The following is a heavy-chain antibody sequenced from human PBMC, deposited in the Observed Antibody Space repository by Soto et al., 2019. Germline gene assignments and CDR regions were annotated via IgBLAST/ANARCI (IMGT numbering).Heavy chain of an antibody. J-gene: IGHJ4*02. V-gene: IGHV3-23*01. Sequence: GALRLSCAASGFTFSSYAMSWVRQAPGKGLEWVSAISGSGGSTYYADSVKGRFTISRDNSKNTLYLQMNSLRAEDTAVYYCAKGHLRGYCSSTSCPKPYYFDYWGQGTLVTVSS. CDR2: ISGSGGST. D-gene: IGHD2-2*01. CDR3: AKGHLRGYCSSTSCPKPYYFDY. CDR1: GFTFSSYA.